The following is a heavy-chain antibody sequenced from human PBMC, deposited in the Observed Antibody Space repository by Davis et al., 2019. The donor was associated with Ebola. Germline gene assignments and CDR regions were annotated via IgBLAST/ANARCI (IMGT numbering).Heavy chain of an antibody. J-gene: IGHJ5*02. D-gene: IGHD6-13*01. Sequence: MPSETLSLTCTVSGGAVSSGGYYWSWIRQHPGKGLEWIGYIYHSGSTYYNPSLKSRVTISVDTSKNQFSLKLSSVTAADTAVYYCARDLGIAAAGTGWFDPWGQGTLVTVSS. V-gene: IGHV4-31*03. CDR3: ARDLGIAAAGTGWFDP. CDR1: GGAVSSGGYY. CDR2: IYHSGST.